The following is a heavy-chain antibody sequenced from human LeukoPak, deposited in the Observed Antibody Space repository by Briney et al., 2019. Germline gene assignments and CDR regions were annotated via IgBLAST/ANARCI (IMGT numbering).Heavy chain of an antibody. CDR1: GFTVSSNY. J-gene: IGHJ3*02. V-gene: IGHV3-53*01. D-gene: IGHD3-10*01. CDR2: IYSGGST. Sequence: AGSLTLSCAASGFTVSSNYMCWVRQAPGKGLEWVSVIYSGGSTYYADSVKGRFTISRDNSKNTLYLQMNSLRAEDTAVYYCARDFPYGSGILDTFDIWGQGAMVSASS. CDR3: ARDFPYGSGILDTFDI.